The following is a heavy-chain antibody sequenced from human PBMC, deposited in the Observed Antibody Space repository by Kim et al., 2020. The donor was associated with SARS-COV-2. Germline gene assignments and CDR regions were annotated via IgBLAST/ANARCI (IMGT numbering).Heavy chain of an antibody. Sequence: SVKVSCKASGGTFSSYAISWVRQAPGQGLEWMGGIIPIFGTANYAQKFQGRVTITADESTSTAYMELSSLRSEDTAVYYCARGADYGDYLAGFDPWGQGTLVTVSS. CDR2: IIPIFGTA. CDR1: GGTFSSYA. D-gene: IGHD4-17*01. V-gene: IGHV1-69*13. CDR3: ARGADYGDYLAGFDP. J-gene: IGHJ5*02.